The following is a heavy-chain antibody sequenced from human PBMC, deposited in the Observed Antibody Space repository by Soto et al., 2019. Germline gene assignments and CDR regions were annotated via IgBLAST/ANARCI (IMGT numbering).Heavy chain of an antibody. CDR1: GYTLAELS. CDR2: FDPEDGET. J-gene: IGHJ6*02. Sequence: GASVKVSCKVSGYTLAELSMHWVRQAPGKGPEWMGNFDPEDGETLYAQKFQGRISMTEDTTTDTAYMEVSSLRSDDTAVYYCAIDYRSSTAVPGTEIYCGLDVWGQGTTVTVSS. D-gene: IGHD6-19*01. V-gene: IGHV1-24*01. CDR3: AIDYRSSTAVPGTEIYCGLDV.